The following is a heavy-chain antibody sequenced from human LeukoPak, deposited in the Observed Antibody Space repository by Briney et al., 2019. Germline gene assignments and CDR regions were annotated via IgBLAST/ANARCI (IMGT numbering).Heavy chain of an antibody. J-gene: IGHJ4*02. CDR3: ARDLIVRSFDY. V-gene: IGHV3-21*06. D-gene: IGHD3-10*01. Sequence: GGSLRLSCAASGFTFSSYAMSWVRQAPGKGLEWVSSISRNSNYIYYADSVKGRFTISRDNAKNSLYLQMNSLRAEDTAVYYCARDLIVRSFDYWGQGTLVTVSS. CDR1: GFTFSSYA. CDR2: ISRNSNYI.